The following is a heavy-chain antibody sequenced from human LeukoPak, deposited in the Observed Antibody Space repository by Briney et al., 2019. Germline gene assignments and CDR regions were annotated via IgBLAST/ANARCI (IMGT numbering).Heavy chain of an antibody. CDR2: ISGSGGST. V-gene: IGHV3-23*01. CDR3: AKDLRVVVFEVLVPDAFDI. Sequence: PGGSLRLSCAASGFTFSSYAMSWVRQAPGKGLEWVSAISGSGGSTFYADSVKGRFTISRDNSKNTLYLQMNSLRAEDTAVYYCAKDLRVVVFEVLVPDAFDIWGQGTMVTVSS. CDR1: GFTFSSYA. J-gene: IGHJ3*02. D-gene: IGHD3-22*01.